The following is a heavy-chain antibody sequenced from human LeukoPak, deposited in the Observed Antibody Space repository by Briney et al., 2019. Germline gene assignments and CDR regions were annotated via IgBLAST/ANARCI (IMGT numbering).Heavy chain of an antibody. J-gene: IGHJ4*02. CDR2: IYYSGST. D-gene: IGHD1-26*01. CDR1: GGSTSSGDYY. Sequence: SETLSLTCTVSGGSTSSGDYYWSWIRQPPGKGLEWIGYIYYSGSTYYNPSLKSRVTISVDTSKNQFSLKLSSVTAADTAVYYCASPGSGGSYSFDYWGQGTLVTVSS. V-gene: IGHV4-30-4*01. CDR3: ASPGSGGSYSFDY.